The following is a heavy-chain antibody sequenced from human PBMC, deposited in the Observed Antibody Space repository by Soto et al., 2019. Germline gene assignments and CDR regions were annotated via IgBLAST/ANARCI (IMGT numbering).Heavy chain of an antibody. CDR2: ISAYNGNI. D-gene: IGHD6-19*01. J-gene: IGHJ4*02. V-gene: IGHV1-18*01. CDR3: ARDRSGWYDF. CDR1: AYTFTNYG. Sequence: QVQLVQSGGEVKKPGASVKVSCKASAYTFTNYGISWVRQAPGQGLEWMGWISAYNGNINYAQKFQDRVTMTADTAESTVYMELRSLRSDDSAVFYCARDRSGWYDFWGQGTLVTVSA.